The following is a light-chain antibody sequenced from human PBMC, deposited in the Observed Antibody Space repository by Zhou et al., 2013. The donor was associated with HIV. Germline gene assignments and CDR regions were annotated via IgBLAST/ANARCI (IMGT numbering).Light chain of an antibody. CDR3: QQSYTITWT. CDR1: QSISSY. Sequence: DIQMTQSPSSLSASVGDRVTITCRASQSISSYLNWYQQKPGKAPKLLIYGTSSLQTGVPSRFSGGGSGTDFTLTISGLQPEDIATYYCQQSYTITWTFGQGTKVEIK. J-gene: IGKJ1*01. CDR2: GTS. V-gene: IGKV1-39*01.